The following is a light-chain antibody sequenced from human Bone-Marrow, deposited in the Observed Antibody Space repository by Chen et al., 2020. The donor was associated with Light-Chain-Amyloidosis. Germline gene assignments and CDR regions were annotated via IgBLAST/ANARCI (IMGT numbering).Light chain of an antibody. CDR2: DAS. CDR1: QSITTW. J-gene: IGKJ4*01. CDR3: QQYNTYPLT. V-gene: IGKV1-5*01. Sequence: DMQMTQSPFTLSASVGDRVTITCRASQSITTWLAWYQQKPGKAPQLLIYDASSLQSGVPSRFSGSASGTEFTLTISSLQPDDFATYYCQQYNTYPLTFGGGTKVEIK.